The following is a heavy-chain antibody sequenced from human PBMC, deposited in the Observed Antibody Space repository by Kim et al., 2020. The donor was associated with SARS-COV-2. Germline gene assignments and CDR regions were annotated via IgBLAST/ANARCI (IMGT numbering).Heavy chain of an antibody. V-gene: IGHV5-51*01. J-gene: IGHJ4*02. Sequence: GESLKISCKGSGYSFTSYWIGWVRQMPGKGLEWMGIIYPGDSDTRYSPSFQGQVTISADKSISTAYLQWSSLKASDTAMYYCARRRDCSSTSCDSFDYWGQGTLVTVSS. CDR3: ARRRDCSSTSCDSFDY. CDR1: GYSFTSYW. D-gene: IGHD2-2*01. CDR2: IYPGDSDT.